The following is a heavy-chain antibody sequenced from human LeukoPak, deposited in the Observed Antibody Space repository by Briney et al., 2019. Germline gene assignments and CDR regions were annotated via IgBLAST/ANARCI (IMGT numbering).Heavy chain of an antibody. D-gene: IGHD6-13*01. Sequence: GGSLRLSCAASGFTFSSYGMHWVRQAPGKGLEWVAFIRYDGSNKYYADSVKGRFTISRDNSKSTLYLQMNSLRAEDTAVYYCAKPGIAAAGELNFQHWGQGTLVTVSS. V-gene: IGHV3-30*02. CDR1: GFTFSSYG. CDR2: IRYDGSNK. J-gene: IGHJ1*01. CDR3: AKPGIAAAGELNFQH.